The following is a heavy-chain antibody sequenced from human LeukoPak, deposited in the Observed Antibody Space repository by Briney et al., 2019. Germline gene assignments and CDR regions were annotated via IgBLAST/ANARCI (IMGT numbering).Heavy chain of an antibody. D-gene: IGHD1-26*01. J-gene: IGHJ4*02. V-gene: IGHV4-39*01. Sequence: WVRQAPGKGLEWIGSIYYSGSTFYSPSLKSRVTISIDTSKNQFSLRLNSVTAADTAMYYCAKSGGYGLIDYWGQGTRVTVSS. CDR3: AKSGGYGLIDY. CDR2: IYYSGST.